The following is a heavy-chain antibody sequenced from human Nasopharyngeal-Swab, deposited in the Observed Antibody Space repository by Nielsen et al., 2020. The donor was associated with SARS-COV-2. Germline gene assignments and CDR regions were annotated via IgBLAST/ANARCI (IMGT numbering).Heavy chain of an antibody. CDR3: ATNLGYSGSYYDY. Sequence: ASVKVSCKVSGYTLTELSMHWLRQAPGKGLEWMVGFDPEDGETIYAQKFQGRVTMTEDTSTDTAYMELSSLRSEDTAVYYCATNLGYSGSYYDYWGQETLVTVSS. D-gene: IGHD1-26*01. CDR1: GYTLTELS. J-gene: IGHJ4*02. CDR2: FDPEDGET. V-gene: IGHV1-24*01.